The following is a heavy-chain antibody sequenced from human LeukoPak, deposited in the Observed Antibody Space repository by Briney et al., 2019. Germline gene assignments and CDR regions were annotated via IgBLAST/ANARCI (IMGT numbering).Heavy chain of an antibody. J-gene: IGHJ4*02. CDR2: ISGSGGST. D-gene: IGHD3-3*01. Sequence: GGPLRLSCAVSGVSFSDYAMNWVRLAPGTGLQWVSSISGSGGSTYYADSVKGRFSISRDNSKNTLSLQMNSLRAEDTALYYCVKGGQRYDFWRFDYWGQGTVVTVSS. CDR1: GVSFSDYA. V-gene: IGHV3-23*01. CDR3: VKGGQRYDFWRFDY.